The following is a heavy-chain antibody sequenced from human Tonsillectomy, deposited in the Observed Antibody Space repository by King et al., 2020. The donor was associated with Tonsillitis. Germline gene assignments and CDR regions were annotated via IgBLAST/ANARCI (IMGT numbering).Heavy chain of an antibody. CDR3: ARSHTSGYYYVYWFDS. V-gene: IGHV1-69*06. Sequence: QLVQSGAEVKKPGSSVTVSCKASVGTFSTYASSWVRQAPGQGLEWLGGIISISHTASYAQKFQGRVTMTADTSTSTAYMELSSLRSDDTAVYYCARSHTSGYYYVYWFDSWGQGTLVTVSS. CDR1: VGTFSTYA. CDR2: IISISHTA. D-gene: IGHD3-22*01. J-gene: IGHJ5*01.